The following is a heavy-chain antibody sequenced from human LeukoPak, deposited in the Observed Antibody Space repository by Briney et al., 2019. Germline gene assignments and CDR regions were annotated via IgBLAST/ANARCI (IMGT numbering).Heavy chain of an antibody. Sequence: GGSLRLSCAASGFTFSSYSMNWVRQAPGKGLEWVSSISTDTRYIYYADSVKGRFTISRDNAKNSLYLQMNSLRAKDTAVYYCARDGVVVTTNFIGWYFDLWGRGTLVTVSS. CDR2: ISTDTRYI. CDR1: GFTFSSYS. J-gene: IGHJ2*01. V-gene: IGHV3-21*01. D-gene: IGHD2-21*02. CDR3: ARDGVVVTTNFIGWYFDL.